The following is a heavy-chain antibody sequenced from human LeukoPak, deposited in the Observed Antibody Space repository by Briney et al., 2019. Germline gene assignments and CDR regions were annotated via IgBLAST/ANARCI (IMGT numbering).Heavy chain of an antibody. D-gene: IGHD5-18*01. V-gene: IGHV3-74*01. Sequence: PGGSLRLSCAASGFTFSSYSMNWVRQTPGKRPVWVSWINSDGRTTTYADSVKGRFTISRDNAKNTLYLQMNGLRAEDTAVYYCARPRGYSYGYFDYWGQGTLVTVSS. CDR1: GFTFSSYS. CDR2: INSDGRTT. J-gene: IGHJ4*02. CDR3: ARPRGYSYGYFDY.